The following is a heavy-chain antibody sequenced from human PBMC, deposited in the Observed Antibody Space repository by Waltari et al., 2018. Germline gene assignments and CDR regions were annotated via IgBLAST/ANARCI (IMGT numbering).Heavy chain of an antibody. CDR2: IYYSGST. CDR3: ARGPATVTTAVYFDY. D-gene: IGHD4-17*01. V-gene: IGHV4-30-4*08. J-gene: IGHJ4*02. Sequence: QVQLQESGPGLVKPSQTLSLTCTVSGGSISSGDYYWSWIRQPPGKGLEWIGYIYYSGSTYYNPSLKSRVTISVDTSKNQFSLKLSSVTAGDTAVYYCARGPATVTTAVYFDYWGQGTLVTVSS. CDR1: GGSISSGDYY.